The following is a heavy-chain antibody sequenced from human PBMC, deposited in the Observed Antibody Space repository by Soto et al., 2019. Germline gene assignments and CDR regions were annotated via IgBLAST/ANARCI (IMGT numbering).Heavy chain of an antibody. CDR3: AKISSSSHIAY. CDR1: GITFNIYA. D-gene: IGHD6-6*01. CDR2: ISYDGATT. Sequence: EEQLLESGGGLVQPGGSLRLSCAAFGITFNIYALSWVRQAPGKGLEWVSSISYDGATTFHAESVKGRFTTSRDNSKNTLYLQMNNLRVEDTAVYYCAKISSSSHIAYWGQGTLVTVSS. J-gene: IGHJ4*02. V-gene: IGHV3-23*01.